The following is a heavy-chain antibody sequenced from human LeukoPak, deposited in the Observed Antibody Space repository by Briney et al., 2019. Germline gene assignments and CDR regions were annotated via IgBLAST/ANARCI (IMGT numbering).Heavy chain of an antibody. CDR1: GFTFDDYA. Sequence: GGSLRLSCAASGFTFDDYAMHWVRQAPGKGLEWVSGISWNGGNIGYGDSVKGRFTISRDNAKNSLYLQMNSLRTEDMALYYCAKAASSGYFDYWGQGTLVTVSS. J-gene: IGHJ4*02. CDR2: ISWNGGNI. V-gene: IGHV3-9*03. D-gene: IGHD3-22*01. CDR3: AKAASSGYFDY.